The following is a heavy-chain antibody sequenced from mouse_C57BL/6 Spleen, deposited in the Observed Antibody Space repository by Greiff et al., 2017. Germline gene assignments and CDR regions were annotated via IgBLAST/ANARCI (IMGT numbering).Heavy chain of an antibody. V-gene: IGHV2-6*03. D-gene: IGHD4-1*01. J-gene: IGHJ3*01. CDR3: GLTGEFAY. CDR1: GFSLTSYG. Sequence: VKLVESGPGLVAPSPSLSITCTVSGFSLTSYGVHWVRQPPGQGLEWLVVIWRDGSTTYNSALKSRLSISKDNSKSQVCLKMNRLQAEDTAMYYCGLTGEFAYWGQGTLVTGSA. CDR2: IWRDGST.